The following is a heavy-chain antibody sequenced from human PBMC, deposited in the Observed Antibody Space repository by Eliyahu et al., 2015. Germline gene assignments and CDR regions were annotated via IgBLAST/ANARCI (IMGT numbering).Heavy chain of an antibody. CDR3: ARLAQLAEAYYFDY. CDR1: GXXINNXV. CDR2: IYYSGST. D-gene: IGHD5-24*01. V-gene: IGHV4-59*13. Sequence: QVHLHXSGPGLLKPSEXLXLTCTVPGXXINNXVWSWIRQPPGKGLEYIGFIYYSGSTNYNPSLKSRVTISVDRSNNQFSLNLRSVTAADTAVYYCARLAQLAEAYYFDYWGQGTLVTVSS. J-gene: IGHJ4*02.